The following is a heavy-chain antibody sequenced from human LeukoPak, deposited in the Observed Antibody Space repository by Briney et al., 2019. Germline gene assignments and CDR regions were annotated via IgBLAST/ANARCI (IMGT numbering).Heavy chain of an antibody. CDR1: GGSISSSSYS. D-gene: IGHD6-19*01. Sequence: SETLSPTCTVSGGSISSSSYSWGWIRQPPGKGLEWIGSIYYSGSTYYNPSLKSRVTISVDTSKNQFSLKLSSVTAADTAVYYCARHTKMQWLALPYYFDYWGQGTLVTVSS. V-gene: IGHV4-39*01. J-gene: IGHJ4*02. CDR2: IYYSGST. CDR3: ARHTKMQWLALPYYFDY.